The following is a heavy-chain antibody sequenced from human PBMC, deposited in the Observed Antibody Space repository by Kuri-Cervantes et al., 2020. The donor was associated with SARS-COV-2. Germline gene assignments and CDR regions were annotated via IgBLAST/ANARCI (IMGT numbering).Heavy chain of an antibody. Sequence: GGSLRLSCAASGFTFNNYAMRWVRQTPGEGLEWVAITSYDGTSKYYADSVKGRFTISRDNSKNTLYLQMNSLRAEDTAVYYCAKGDYCSSTSCYSYYYYYGMDVWGQGTTVTVSS. CDR2: TSYDGTSK. CDR3: AKGDYCSSTSCYSYYYYYGMDV. V-gene: IGHV3-30-3*01. D-gene: IGHD2-2*01. J-gene: IGHJ6*02. CDR1: GFTFNNYA.